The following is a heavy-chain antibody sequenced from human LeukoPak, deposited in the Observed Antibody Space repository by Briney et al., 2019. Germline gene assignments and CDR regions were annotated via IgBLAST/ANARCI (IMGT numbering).Heavy chain of an antibody. Sequence: SVKVSCKASGGTFSSYAISWVRQAPGQGLEWMGRIIPIFGIANYAQKFQGRVTITADKSTSTAYMELSSLRSENTAVYYCARARWYIVGATTGYVDYWGQGTLVTVSS. D-gene: IGHD1-26*01. J-gene: IGHJ4*02. V-gene: IGHV1-69*04. CDR1: GGTFSSYA. CDR2: IIPIFGIA. CDR3: ARARWYIVGATTGYVDY.